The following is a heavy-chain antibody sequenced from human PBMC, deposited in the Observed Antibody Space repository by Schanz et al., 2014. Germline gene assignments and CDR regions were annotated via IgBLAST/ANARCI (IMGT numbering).Heavy chain of an antibody. CDR1: GFSFSSYA. CDR2: ISDSGDTA. D-gene: IGHD2-21*02. Sequence: EVQLVESGGGLVEPGGSLRLSCAASGFSFSSYAMGWVRQAPGKGLEWVSLISDSGDTAYYADSVKGRFTISRDNSRSTMYLQMNSLRAEDTAVYFCAKDLGVDCGDGCFNWYFDLWGRGTLVTVSS. CDR3: AKDLGVDCGDGCFNWYFDL. V-gene: IGHV3-23*04. J-gene: IGHJ2*01.